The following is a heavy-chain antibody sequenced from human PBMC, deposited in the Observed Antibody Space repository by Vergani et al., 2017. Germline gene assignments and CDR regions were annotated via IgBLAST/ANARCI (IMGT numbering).Heavy chain of an antibody. CDR1: GFTFKNFA. CDR2: ISGRGDDT. J-gene: IGHJ5*02. D-gene: IGHD4-11*01. V-gene: IGHV3-23*01. CDR3: ARLAYSNSEKAFNYRPFDP. Sequence: EVRLSESGGGLVPPGGSLRLSCVASGFTFKNFAMAWVRQAPGQGLEWISTISGRGDDTYFADSVKGRFTVSRDNSKNILFLQLNSLRTEDTGVYYCARLAYSNSEKAFNYRPFDPWGLGILVTVSA.